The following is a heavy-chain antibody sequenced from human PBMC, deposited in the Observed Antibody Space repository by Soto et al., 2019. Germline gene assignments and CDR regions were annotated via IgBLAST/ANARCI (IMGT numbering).Heavy chain of an antibody. CDR3: ARDYPDSSGYYYFDY. CDR2: TYYSGST. Sequence: SETLSLTCTVSGGSISSYYWSWIRQPPGKGLEWIGYTYYSGSTNYNPSLKSRVTISVDTSKNQFSLKLSSVTAADTAVYYCARDYPDSSGYYYFDYWGQGTLVTVSS. V-gene: IGHV4-59*01. CDR1: GGSISSYY. J-gene: IGHJ4*02. D-gene: IGHD3-22*01.